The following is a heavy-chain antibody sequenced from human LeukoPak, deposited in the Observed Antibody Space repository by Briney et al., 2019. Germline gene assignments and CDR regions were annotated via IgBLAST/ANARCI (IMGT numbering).Heavy chain of an antibody. CDR2: ISAYNGNT. V-gene: IGHV1-18*04. CDR1: GYTFTSYG. Sequence: ASVKVSCKASGYTFTSYGITWVRQAPGQGLEWMGWISAYNGNTNYAQNLQGRVTMTTDTSTSTAYMELRSLRSDDTAVYYCARDSPVRYFDWSLPEGDHYYGMDVWGKGTTVTVPS. D-gene: IGHD3-9*01. J-gene: IGHJ6*04. CDR3: ARDSPVRYFDWSLPEGDHYYGMDV.